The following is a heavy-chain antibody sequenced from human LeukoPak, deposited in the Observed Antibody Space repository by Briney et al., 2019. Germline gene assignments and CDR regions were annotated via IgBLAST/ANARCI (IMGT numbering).Heavy chain of an antibody. J-gene: IGHJ4*02. CDR1: GFSFNSFA. CDR3: ATYSGFFDF. V-gene: IGHV3-23*01. D-gene: IGHD5-12*01. Sequence: GGSLRLSCAASGFSFNSFAMSWVRQAPGMGLEWVVAISGNGDNTYYTDSVKGRFTISRDNSKNTLYLQMNGLRAEDTAMYYCATYSGFFDFWAREPWSPSPQ. CDR2: ISGNGDNT.